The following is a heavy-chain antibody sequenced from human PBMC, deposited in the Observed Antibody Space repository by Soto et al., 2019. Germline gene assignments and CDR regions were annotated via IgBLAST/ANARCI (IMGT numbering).Heavy chain of an antibody. V-gene: IGHV3-30*18. CDR1: GFTFSSYG. CDR2: ISYDGSNK. J-gene: IGHJ6*02. D-gene: IGHD6-6*01. CDR3: AKDEAARRDYYYYGMDV. Sequence: QVQLVESGGGVVQPGRSLRLSCAASGFTFSSYGMHWVRQASGKGLEWVAVISYDGSNKYYADSVKGRFTISRDNSKNTLYLQINSLRAEDTAVYYCAKDEAARRDYYYYGMDVWGQGTTVTVSS.